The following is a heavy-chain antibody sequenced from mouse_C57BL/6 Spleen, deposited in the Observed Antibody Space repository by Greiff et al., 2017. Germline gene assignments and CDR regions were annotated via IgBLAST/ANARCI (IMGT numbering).Heavy chain of an antibody. V-gene: IGHV14-4*01. J-gene: IGHJ4*01. CDR1: GFNIKDDY. CDR3: TTRGDYDDYAMDY. Sequence: VQLQQSGAELVRPGASVKLSCTASGFNIKDDYMHWVKQRPEQGLEWIGWIDPENGDTEYASKFQGKATITADTSSNTAYLQLSSLTSEDTAVYYGTTRGDYDDYAMDYWGQGTSVTVSS. D-gene: IGHD2-4*01. CDR2: IDPENGDT.